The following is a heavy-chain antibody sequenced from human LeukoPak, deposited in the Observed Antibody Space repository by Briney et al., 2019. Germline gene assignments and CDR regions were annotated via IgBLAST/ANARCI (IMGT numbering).Heavy chain of an antibody. V-gene: IGHV3-33*03. CDR2: IWYDGSNK. D-gene: IGHD3-10*01. CDR3: VSRGGASVLYYFDF. CDR1: GFTFSSYG. J-gene: IGHJ4*02. Sequence: PGRSLRLSCAASGFTFSSYGMHWVRQAPGKGLEWVAVIWYDGSNKYYADSVKGRFTISRDNSRNTLYLQMNNLRADDTAVYYCVSRGGASVLYYFDFWGQGTLVTVSS.